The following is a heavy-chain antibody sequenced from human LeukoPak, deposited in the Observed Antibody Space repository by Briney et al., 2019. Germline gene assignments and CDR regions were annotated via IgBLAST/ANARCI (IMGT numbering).Heavy chain of an antibody. D-gene: IGHD5-24*01. J-gene: IGHJ4*02. CDR3: ARDREMATIADY. CDR2: ISSSSSYI. Sequence: GGSLRLSCAASGFTFSSYEMNWVRQAPGKGLEWVSSISSSSSYIYYADSVKGRFTISRDNAKNSLYLQMNSLRAEDTAVYYCARDREMATIADYWGQGTLVTVSS. V-gene: IGHV3-21*01. CDR1: GFTFSSYE.